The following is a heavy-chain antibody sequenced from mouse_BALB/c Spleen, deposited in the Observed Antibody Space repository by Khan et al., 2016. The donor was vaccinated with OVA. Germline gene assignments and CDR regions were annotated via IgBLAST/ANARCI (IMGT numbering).Heavy chain of an antibody. Sequence: EVQLQESGPGLVKPSQSLSLTCTVTGYSITSDYAWDWLRQFPGNKLEWMVYISYGGSTSYNPSLKSRISIIRDTSKNQFFLELNSVTTEDTATYYCARKDYYGYAMDYWGQGTSVTVSS. D-gene: IGHD1-1*01. CDR3: ARKDYYGYAMDY. V-gene: IGHV3-2*02. CDR1: GYSITSDYA. J-gene: IGHJ4*01. CDR2: ISYGGST.